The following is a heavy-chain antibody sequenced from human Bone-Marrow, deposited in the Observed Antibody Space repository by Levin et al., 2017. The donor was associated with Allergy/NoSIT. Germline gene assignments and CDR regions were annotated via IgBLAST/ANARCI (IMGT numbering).Heavy chain of an antibody. J-gene: IGHJ6*02. CDR2: IYSGGST. Sequence: PGGSLRLSCAASGFTVSSNYMSWVRQAPGKGLEWVSVIYSGGSTYYADSVKGRFTISRDNSKNTLYLQMNSLRAEDTAVYYCARVGSSSSPIYYYYYGMDGWGQGTTVTVSS. D-gene: IGHD6-6*01. V-gene: IGHV3-53*01. CDR1: GFTVSSNY. CDR3: ARVGSSSSPIYYYYYGMDG.